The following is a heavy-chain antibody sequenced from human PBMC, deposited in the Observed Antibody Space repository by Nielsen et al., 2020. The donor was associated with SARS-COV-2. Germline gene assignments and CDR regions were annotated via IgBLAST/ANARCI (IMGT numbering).Heavy chain of an antibody. D-gene: IGHD4-17*01. CDR2: LSVSGGTT. J-gene: IGHJ5*02. V-gene: IGHV3-23*01. Sequence: GESLKISCAASGFTFSNFGMNWVRQAPGKGLEWVSALSVSGGTTYYADSVKGRFTISRDNSKNTLYLQMNSLRAEDTAVYYCAKDRDGDYVRWFDPWGQGTLVTVSS. CDR1: GFTFSNFG. CDR3: AKDRDGDYVRWFDP.